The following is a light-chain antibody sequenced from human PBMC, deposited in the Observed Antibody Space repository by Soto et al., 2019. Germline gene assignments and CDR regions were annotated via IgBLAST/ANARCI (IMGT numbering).Light chain of an antibody. CDR2: EGS. V-gene: IGLV2-23*01. CDR1: SSDVGSYNL. CDR3: CSYAGSSTWM. Sequence: QSALTQPASVSGSPGQSITISCTGTSSDVGSYNLVSWYQQHPGKAPKLMIYEGSKRPSGVSNRFSGSKSGNTASLTISGLQAEDEADYYCCSYAGSSTWMFGGGTKSPS. J-gene: IGLJ3*02.